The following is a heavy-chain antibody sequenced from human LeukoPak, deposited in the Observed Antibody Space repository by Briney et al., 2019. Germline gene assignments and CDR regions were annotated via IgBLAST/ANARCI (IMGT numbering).Heavy chain of an antibody. CDR2: IYHSGST. Sequence: TASQTLSLTCAVSGRSISSGGYSWSWIRQPPGKGLEWIGYIYHSGSTYYNPSLKSRVTISVDRSKNQFSLKLSSVTAADTAVYYCARASDDWFDPWGQGTLVTVSS. D-gene: IGHD6-6*01. CDR1: GRSISSGGYS. CDR3: ARASDDWFDP. V-gene: IGHV4-30-2*01. J-gene: IGHJ5*02.